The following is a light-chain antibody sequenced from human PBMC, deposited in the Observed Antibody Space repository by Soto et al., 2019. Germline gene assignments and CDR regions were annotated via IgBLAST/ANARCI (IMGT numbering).Light chain of an antibody. V-gene: IGLV1-40*01. J-gene: IGLJ1*01. CDR1: RSNIGAGYE. CDR2: ENN. Sequence: QSVLTQPPSVSEAPGQRATISCTGSRSNIGAGYEAHWYQQVPGTAPKLLIYENNNRPSGVPDRFSGSKSGTSASLAITGLQAEDEAEYYCQSYDSSLSGYVFGTGTKVTVL. CDR3: QSYDSSLSGYV.